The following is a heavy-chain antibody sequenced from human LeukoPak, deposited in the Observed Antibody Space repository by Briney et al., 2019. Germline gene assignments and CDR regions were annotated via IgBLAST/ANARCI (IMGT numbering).Heavy chain of an antibody. CDR3: ASGYYDSSGYHAFDI. V-gene: IGHV4-59*08. Sequence: SETLSLTCTVSGGSISSYYWSWIRQPPGKGLEWIGYIYYSGSTNYNPSLKSRVTISVDTSKNQFSLKLSSVTAADTAVYYCASGYYDSSGYHAFDIWGQGTMVTVSS. D-gene: IGHD3-22*01. CDR2: IYYSGST. CDR1: GGSISSYY. J-gene: IGHJ3*02.